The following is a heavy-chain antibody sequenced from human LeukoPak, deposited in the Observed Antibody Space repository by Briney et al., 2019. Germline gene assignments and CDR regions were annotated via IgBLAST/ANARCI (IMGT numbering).Heavy chain of an antibody. D-gene: IGHD6-19*01. CDR1: GGSISSSSYY. Sequence: SETLSLTCTVSGGSISSSSYYWGWIRQPPGKGLEWIGSIYYSGSTYYNPSLKSRVTISVDTSKNQFSLKLSSVTAADTAVYYCARAPRSSGWSDFDYWGQGTLVTVSS. V-gene: IGHV4-39*07. CDR2: IYYSGST. CDR3: ARAPRSSGWSDFDY. J-gene: IGHJ4*02.